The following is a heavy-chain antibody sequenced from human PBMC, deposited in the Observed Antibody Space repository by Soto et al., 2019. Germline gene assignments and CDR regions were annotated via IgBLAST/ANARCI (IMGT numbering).Heavy chain of an antibody. J-gene: IGHJ4*02. CDR1: GFTFSIYA. CDR2: ISGSVDYT. D-gene: IGHD6-19*01. Sequence: EVQLLESGGGLVQPGGSLRLSCAASGFTFSIYAMSWVRQAPGKGLEWVSAISGSVDYTYYADSVKGRFAISRDNSKNTLYLQMNSLRAEDTAVYYCAKVLKAVAGTYDYWGQGTLVTVSS. CDR3: AKVLKAVAGTYDY. V-gene: IGHV3-23*01.